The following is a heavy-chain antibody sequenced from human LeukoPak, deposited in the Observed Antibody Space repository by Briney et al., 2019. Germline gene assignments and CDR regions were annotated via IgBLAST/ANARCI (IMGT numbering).Heavy chain of an antibody. CDR3: ASFGGGWLQFGYFDY. V-gene: IGHV3-21*01. CDR2: ISGRSIGTHI. Sequence: GGSLRLSCEASGFTFSTYSMNWVRQAPGKGLEWVSSISGRSIGTHIFYADSVKGRFTISRDDARNSLSLQMNSLKAEDTAVYYCASFGGGWLQFGYFDYWGQGTLVTVSS. CDR1: GFTFSTYS. D-gene: IGHD5-24*01. J-gene: IGHJ4*02.